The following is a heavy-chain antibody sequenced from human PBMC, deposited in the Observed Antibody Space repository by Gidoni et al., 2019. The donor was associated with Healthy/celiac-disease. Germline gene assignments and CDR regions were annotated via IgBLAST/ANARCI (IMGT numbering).Heavy chain of an antibody. CDR1: GFTFDDYA. V-gene: IGHV3-9*01. CDR2: ISWNSGSI. D-gene: IGHD2-21*02. J-gene: IGHJ2*01. Sequence: EVQLVESGGGLVQPGRSLRLSCAASGFTFDDYAMHWVRQAPGKGLEWVSGISWNSGSIGYADSVKGRFTISRDNAKNSLYLQMNSLRAEDTALYYCAKAGVFVVVTAIHWYFDLWGRGTLVTVSS. CDR3: AKAGVFVVVTAIHWYFDL.